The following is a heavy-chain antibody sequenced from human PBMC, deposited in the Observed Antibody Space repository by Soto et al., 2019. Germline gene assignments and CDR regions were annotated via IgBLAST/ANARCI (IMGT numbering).Heavy chain of an antibody. J-gene: IGHJ4*02. V-gene: IGHV1-46*01. Sequence: ASVKVSCKASGYTFTSYYMNWVRQAPGQGLEWLGIINPSGGYTTYAQRFLGRVTMTSDTSTSTVHMELGSLRSEDTAVYYCARESRYCSGGSCYFLPGIDYWGQGTLVTVSS. D-gene: IGHD2-15*01. CDR2: INPSGGYT. CDR1: GYTFTSYY. CDR3: ARESRYCSGGSCYFLPGIDY.